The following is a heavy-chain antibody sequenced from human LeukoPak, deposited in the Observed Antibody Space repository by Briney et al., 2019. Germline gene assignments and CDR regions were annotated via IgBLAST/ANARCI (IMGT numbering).Heavy chain of an antibody. CDR1: GFTFSSYW. Sequence: GGSLRLSCAASGFTFSSYWMDWVRQAPGKGLVWVSRINSDGSSTSYADSVKGRFTISRDNAKNTLYLQMNSLRAEDTAVYYCAREKVVVTATGYFAYWGQGTLVTVSS. V-gene: IGHV3-74*01. CDR3: AREKVVVTATGYFAY. D-gene: IGHD2-21*02. J-gene: IGHJ4*02. CDR2: INSDGSST.